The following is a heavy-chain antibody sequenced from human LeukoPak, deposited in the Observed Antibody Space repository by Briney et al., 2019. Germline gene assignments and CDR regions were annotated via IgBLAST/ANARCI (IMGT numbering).Heavy chain of an antibody. D-gene: IGHD6-6*01. V-gene: IGHV1-2*02. J-gene: IGHJ4*02. Sequence: ASVKVSCKASGYTFAGYYMHWVRQAPGQGLEWMGWINPNSGGTNYAQKFQGRVTMTRDTSISTAYMELSRLRSDDTAVYYCASGPSDLGSSSQYWGQGTLVTVSS. CDR3: ASGPSDLGSSSQY. CDR2: INPNSGGT. CDR1: GYTFAGYY.